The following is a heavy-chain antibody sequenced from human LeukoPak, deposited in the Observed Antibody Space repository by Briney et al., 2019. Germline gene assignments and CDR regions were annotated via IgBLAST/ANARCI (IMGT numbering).Heavy chain of an antibody. V-gene: IGHV4-34*01. CDR3: ARGPGYSSSTPLYYYYMDV. J-gene: IGHJ6*03. CDR1: GGSFSGYY. Sequence: SETLSLTCAVLGGSFSGYYLSWFRQPPGKGLEWIGEINHSGSTNYNPSLKSRVTISVDTSKNQFSLKLSSVTAADTAVYYCARGPGYSSSTPLYYYYMDVWGKGTTVTVSS. CDR2: INHSGST. D-gene: IGHD6-6*01.